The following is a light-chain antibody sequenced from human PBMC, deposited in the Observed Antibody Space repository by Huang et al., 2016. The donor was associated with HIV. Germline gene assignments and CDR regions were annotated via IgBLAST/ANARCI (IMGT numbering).Light chain of an antibody. Sequence: DIQMTQSPSSVSGSVGDRVTITCRASQGISSWLAWYQQKPGKAPKLLRYAASSLQSGVPSRFSGSGSGTNFTLTISSLQPEDFATYYYLQAKAFPWTCGQGTKVEIK. CDR3: LQAKAFPWT. J-gene: IGKJ1*01. CDR2: AAS. CDR1: QGISSW. V-gene: IGKV1-12*01.